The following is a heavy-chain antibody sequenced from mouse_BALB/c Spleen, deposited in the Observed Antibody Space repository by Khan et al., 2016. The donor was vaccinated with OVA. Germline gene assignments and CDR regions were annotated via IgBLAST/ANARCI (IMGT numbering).Heavy chain of an antibody. Sequence: EVMLVESGGDLVKPGGSLKLSCAASGFTFSTYGMSWVRQTPDKRLEWVATVSTGGGYTYYPASVKGRFTISRDNAKNTLYLQMSSLKSEDTAMFYCARLAYYYDSEGFAYWGQGTLVTVSA. V-gene: IGHV5-6*01. D-gene: IGHD1-1*01. CDR1: GFTFSTYG. J-gene: IGHJ3*01. CDR2: VSTGGGYT. CDR3: ARLAYYYDSEGFAY.